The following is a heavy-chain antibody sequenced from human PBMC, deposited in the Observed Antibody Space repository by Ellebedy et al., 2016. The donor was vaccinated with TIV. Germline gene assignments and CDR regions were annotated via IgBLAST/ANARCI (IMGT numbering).Heavy chain of an antibody. CDR2: ISADGGKT. D-gene: IGHD3-22*01. Sequence: GGSLRLSCTGSGFTFRAYAMSWVRQAPGKGLEWVSAISADGGKTYYTDSVRGRVTISRDNSKSMLYLQANSLRAEDTAIYYCANHLDRSGRLVGFAIWGQGTVVTVSS. CDR1: GFTFRAYA. CDR3: ANHLDRSGRLVGFAI. V-gene: IGHV3-23*01. J-gene: IGHJ3*02.